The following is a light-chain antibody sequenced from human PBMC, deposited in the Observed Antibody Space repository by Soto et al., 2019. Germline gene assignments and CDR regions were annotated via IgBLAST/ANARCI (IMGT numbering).Light chain of an antibody. V-gene: IGKV3-15*01. J-gene: IGKJ4*01. Sequence: EIVMTQSPATLSMSPGKRVTLSCRASQSVSSNLAWYQQKPGQAPRLLIYGASTRATGIPARFSGSGSGTEFTLTISSLQSEDFAVYYCQQYNNCPLTFGGGTKVEIK. CDR2: GAS. CDR1: QSVSSN. CDR3: QQYNNCPLT.